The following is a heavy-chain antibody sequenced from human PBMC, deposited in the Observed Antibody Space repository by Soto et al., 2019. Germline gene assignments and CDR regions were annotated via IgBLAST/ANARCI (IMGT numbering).Heavy chain of an antibody. D-gene: IGHD4-17*01. CDR1: GFTFSNYG. V-gene: IGHV3-30*18. CDR3: AKDPANVEIHGAFDY. J-gene: IGHJ4*02. Sequence: QVQLVESGGGVVQPGRSLRLSCAASGFTFSNYGMHWVRQAPGKGLEWVALISYDGYNKYYADSVKGRFTISRDSSKSTLYLQMDRLKAEDTAVYYCAKDPANVEIHGAFDYWGQGTLITFSS. CDR2: ISYDGYNK.